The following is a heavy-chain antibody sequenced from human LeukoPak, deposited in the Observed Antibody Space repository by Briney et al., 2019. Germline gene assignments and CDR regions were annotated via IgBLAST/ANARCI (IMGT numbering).Heavy chain of an antibody. Sequence: GESRKISCKASGYRFTTDYIGWVRQMPGKGLEWMGSIYPDDSETNYSPCFQGQVSMSVDKSITTAYLQWSSLKASDTAIYYCARQAYGSHFDAFDIWGQGTMVTVSS. D-gene: IGHD3-22*01. J-gene: IGHJ3*02. CDR1: GYRFTTDY. V-gene: IGHV5-51*01. CDR3: ARQAYGSHFDAFDI. CDR2: IYPDDSET.